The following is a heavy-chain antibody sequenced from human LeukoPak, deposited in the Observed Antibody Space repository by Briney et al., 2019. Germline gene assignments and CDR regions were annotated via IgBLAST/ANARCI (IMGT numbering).Heavy chain of an antibody. Sequence: PSQTLSLTCTVSGGSISSGGYYWSWIRQHPGKGLEWIGYIYHSGSTYYNPSLKSRVTISVDTSKNQFSLKLSSVTAADTAVYYCARDRSSDKHYYYGMDVWGQGTTVTVSS. V-gene: IGHV4-31*03. J-gene: IGHJ6*02. CDR1: GGSISSGGYY. D-gene: IGHD6-6*01. CDR3: ARDRSSDKHYYYGMDV. CDR2: IYHSGST.